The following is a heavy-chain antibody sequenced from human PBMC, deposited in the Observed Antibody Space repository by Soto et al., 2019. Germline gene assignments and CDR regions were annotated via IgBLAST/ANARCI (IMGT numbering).Heavy chain of an antibody. CDR1: GYPFNTYY. CDR3: ARESPPADY. J-gene: IGHJ4*02. Sequence: GASVKVSCKSSGYPFNTYYLHWVRQAPGQGLEWMGMIHPSGGGSTYAQKLQGRVTMTTDTSTSTAYMELRSLRSDDTAAYYCARESPPADYWGQGTLVTVSS. CDR2: IHPSGGGS. V-gene: IGHV1-46*02.